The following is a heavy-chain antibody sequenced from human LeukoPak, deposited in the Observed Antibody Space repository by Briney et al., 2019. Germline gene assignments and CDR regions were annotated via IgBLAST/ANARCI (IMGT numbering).Heavy chain of an antibody. CDR3: ARLSTVTTSFDY. CDR2: IYTSGTT. Sequence: PSETLSLTCTVSGGSISSGSYYWSWIRQPAGKGLEWIGRIYTSGTTHYNPSLKSRVTMSVDTSKNQFSLKLSSVTAADTAVYYRARLSTVTTSFDYWGQGTLVTVSS. D-gene: IGHD4-17*01. J-gene: IGHJ4*02. V-gene: IGHV4-61*02. CDR1: GGSISSGSYY.